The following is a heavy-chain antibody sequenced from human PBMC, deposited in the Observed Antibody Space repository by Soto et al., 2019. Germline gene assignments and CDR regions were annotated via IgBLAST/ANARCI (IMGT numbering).Heavy chain of an antibody. CDR2: FYYSENT. Sequence: SETLSLTCSVSGGSISSKSYSWGWIRQPPGKGLEWIGTFYYSENTYYNPSLKRRVTISVDTSKNQFSLKLSSVTAADTAVYYCAKLAGYCSGNSCHGDYALAVCGQGTTVPVSS. CDR3: AKLAGYCSGNSCHGDYALAV. J-gene: IGHJ6*02. CDR1: GGSISSKSYS. V-gene: IGHV4-39*01. D-gene: IGHD2-2*01.